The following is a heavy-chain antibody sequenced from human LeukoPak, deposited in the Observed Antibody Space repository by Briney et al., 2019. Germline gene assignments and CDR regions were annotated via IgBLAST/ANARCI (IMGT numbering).Heavy chain of an antibody. CDR2: INPNSGGT. J-gene: IGHJ4*02. V-gene: IGHV1-2*02. CDR3: ARDYLLYDSSGYYYLLRY. D-gene: IGHD3-22*01. Sequence: GASVKVSCKASGYTFTGYCMHWVRQAAGQGLEWIGWINPNSGGTNYAQKFQGRVTMTRDTSISTAYMELSRLRSDDTAVYYCARDYLLYDSSGYYYLLRYWGQGTLVTVSS. CDR1: GYTFTGYC.